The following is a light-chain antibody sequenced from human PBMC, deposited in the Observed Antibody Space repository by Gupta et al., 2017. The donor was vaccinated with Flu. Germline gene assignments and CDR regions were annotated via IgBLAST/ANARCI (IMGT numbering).Light chain of an antibody. J-gene: IGLJ1*01. CDR1: NCYVGGYDL. Sequence: IINSCTGTNCYVGGYDLVSWYQQYPGKAPKLIIYDVTKRPSGISLRFSGSKSGNTASLTISGLQADDEGYYYCCSFAGAYILYVFGTGTKVTVL. V-gene: IGLV2-23*02. CDR3: CSFAGAYILYV. CDR2: DVT.